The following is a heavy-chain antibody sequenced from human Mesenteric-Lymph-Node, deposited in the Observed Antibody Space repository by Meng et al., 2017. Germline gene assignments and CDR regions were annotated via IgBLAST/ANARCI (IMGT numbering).Heavy chain of an antibody. CDR3: ASRTGTTSYYYYGMDV. Sequence: ASVKVSCKASGYTFTSYYMHWVRQAPGQGLEWMGIINPSGGSTSYAQKFQGRVTMTRDTSTSTAYMELSSLRSEDTAVYYCASRTGTTSYYYYGMDVWGQGTTVTVSS. CDR1: GYTFTSYY. V-gene: IGHV1-46*01. CDR2: INPSGGST. J-gene: IGHJ6*02. D-gene: IGHD1-1*01.